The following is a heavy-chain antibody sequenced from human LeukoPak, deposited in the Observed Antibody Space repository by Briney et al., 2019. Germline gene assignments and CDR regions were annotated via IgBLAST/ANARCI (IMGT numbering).Heavy chain of an antibody. CDR2: IYYSRST. D-gene: IGHD1-26*01. CDR3: ARDYRGSFDP. Sequence: SETLSLTCTVSGGSISTYYWSWIRQPPRKGLEWIGYIYYSRSTNYNSSLKSRVTISVDTSKNQFSLKLSSVTAADTAVYYCARDYRGSFDPWGQGTLVTVSS. V-gene: IGHV4-59*01. CDR1: GGSISTYY. J-gene: IGHJ5*02.